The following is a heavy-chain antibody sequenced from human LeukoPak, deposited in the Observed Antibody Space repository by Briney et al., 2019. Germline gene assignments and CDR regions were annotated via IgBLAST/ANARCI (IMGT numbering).Heavy chain of an antibody. Sequence: GGSLRLSCAASGFTFSSYAMNWVRQAPGKGLGWVAVICFDGSNKYYEGSVKGRFTISRDNSKNTLYLQMNSLRAEDTAVYYCARSPLEGATTRSVIDYWGQGTLITVSS. D-gene: IGHD1-26*01. CDR3: ARSPLEGATTRSVIDY. V-gene: IGHV3-30-3*01. J-gene: IGHJ4*02. CDR2: ICFDGSNK. CDR1: GFTFSSYA.